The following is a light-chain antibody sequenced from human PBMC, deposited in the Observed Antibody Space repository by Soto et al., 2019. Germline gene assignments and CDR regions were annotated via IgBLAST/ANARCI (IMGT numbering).Light chain of an antibody. J-gene: IGLJ1*01. V-gene: IGLV2-8*01. CDR1: FNDVGGYNY. Sequence: QSALTQPPSASGSPGQSVTISCTGTFNDVGGYNYVSWYQQHPGKAPKVIIYEVYKRPSGVPDRFSGSKSGKTASLTVSGLQADDEADYYCSSYAGSSNVFGTGTKLTVL. CDR3: SSYAGSSNV. CDR2: EVY.